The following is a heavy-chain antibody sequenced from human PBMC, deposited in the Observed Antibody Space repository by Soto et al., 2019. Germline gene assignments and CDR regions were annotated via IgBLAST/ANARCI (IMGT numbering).Heavy chain of an antibody. Sequence: GGSLRLSCAASGFTFSSYGMHWVRQAPGKGLEWVAVISYDGSNKYYADSVKGRFTISRDNSKSTLYLQMNSLRAEDTAVYYCAKRTVGWYFDLWGSGTLVPVSS. CDR2: ISYDGSNK. CDR3: AKRTVGWYFDL. CDR1: GFTFSSYG. V-gene: IGHV3-30*18. D-gene: IGHD4-17*01. J-gene: IGHJ2*01.